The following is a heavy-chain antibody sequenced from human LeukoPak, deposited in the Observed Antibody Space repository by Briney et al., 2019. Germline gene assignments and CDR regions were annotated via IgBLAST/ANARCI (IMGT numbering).Heavy chain of an antibody. CDR2: IRYDGSNK. CDR3: AGAVTTFRAFDI. Sequence: GGSLRLSCAASGFTFSSYWMHLVRQAPGKGLEWVAFIRYDGSNKYYADSVKGRFTISRDNSKNTLYLQMNSLRAEDTAVYYCAGAVTTFRAFDIWGQGTMVTVSS. CDR1: GFTFSSYW. D-gene: IGHD4-17*01. V-gene: IGHV3-30*02. J-gene: IGHJ3*02.